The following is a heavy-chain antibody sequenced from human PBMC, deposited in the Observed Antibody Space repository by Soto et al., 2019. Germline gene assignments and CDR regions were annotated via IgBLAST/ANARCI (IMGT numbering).Heavy chain of an antibody. J-gene: IGHJ4*02. Sequence: QVQLVESGGGVVQPGRSLRLSCAASGFPFTTYGMHWVREGPGKGLDWVEAISYDGSNKFYADSVKGRFTISRDNSKNTLYLQMNSLRPEDTALYYCVGGQYYFDYRGQGTLVIVSS. CDR3: VGGQYYFDY. CDR1: GFPFTTYG. D-gene: IGHD3-10*01. CDR2: ISYDGSNK. V-gene: IGHV3-30*03.